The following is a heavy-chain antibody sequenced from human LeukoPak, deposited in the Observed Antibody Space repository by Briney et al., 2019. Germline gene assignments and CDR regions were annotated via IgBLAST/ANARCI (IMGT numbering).Heavy chain of an antibody. J-gene: IGHJ4*02. CDR2: FDPEDGET. CDR3: ATDHISTSCYCFDY. CDR1: GYTLTELS. Sequence: ASVKVSCKVSGYTLTELSMHWVRQAPGKGREWMGGFDPEDGETIYTQKFQGRVTMTEDTSTDTAYMELSSLRSEDTAVYYCATDHISTSCYCFDYWGQGTLVTVSS. V-gene: IGHV1-24*01. D-gene: IGHD2-2*01.